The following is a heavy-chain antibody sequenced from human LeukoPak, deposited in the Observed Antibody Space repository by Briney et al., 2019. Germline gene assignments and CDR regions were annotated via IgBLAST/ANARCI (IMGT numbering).Heavy chain of an antibody. CDR2: ISGSGGST. CDR3: AKDYGITMIVVVITPDY. CDR1: GFTFSSYA. V-gene: IGHV3-23*01. D-gene: IGHD3-22*01. Sequence: PGGSLRLSCAASGFTFSSYAMSWVRQAPGKGLEWVSAISGSGGSTYYADSVKGRFTISRDNSKNTLYLQMNSLRAEDTAVYYCAKDYGITMIVVVITPDYWGQGTLVTVSS. J-gene: IGHJ4*02.